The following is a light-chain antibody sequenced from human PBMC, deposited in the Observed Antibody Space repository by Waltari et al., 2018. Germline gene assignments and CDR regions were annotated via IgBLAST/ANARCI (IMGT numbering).Light chain of an antibody. Sequence: QSALAQPPSASGSPGQSVTISCTGTSSDVGGYNYVSWYQQHPGKAPKLMIYEVSKRPSGVPDRFSGSKSGNTASLTVSGLQAEDEAAYDCSSYAGSNFVV. V-gene: IGLV2-8*01. CDR3: SSYAGSNFVV. J-gene: IGLJ2*01. CDR1: SSDVGGYNY. CDR2: EVS.